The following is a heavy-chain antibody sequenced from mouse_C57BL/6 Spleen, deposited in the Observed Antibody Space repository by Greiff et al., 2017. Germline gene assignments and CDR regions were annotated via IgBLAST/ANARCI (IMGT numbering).Heavy chain of an antibody. CDR1: GFTFSSYA. Sequence: EVQGVESGGGLVKPGGSLKLSCAASGFTFSSYAMSWVRQTPEKRLEWVATISDGGSYTYYPDNVKGRFTISRDNAKNNLYLQMSHLKSEDTAMYYCARGLLRYPFDYWGQGTTLTVSS. V-gene: IGHV5-4*01. CDR2: ISDGGSYT. D-gene: IGHD1-1*01. J-gene: IGHJ2*01. CDR3: ARGLLRYPFDY.